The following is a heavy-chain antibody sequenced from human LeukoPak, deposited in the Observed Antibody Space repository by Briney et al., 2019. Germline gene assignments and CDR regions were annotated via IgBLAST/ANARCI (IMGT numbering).Heavy chain of an antibody. CDR2: IHYSGST. CDR3: VAVVAATGGNN. Sequence: PSETLSLTCTVSGGSISSGDYYWSWIRQPPGKGLEWIGYIHYSGSTFYNSSLKSRVTISVDTSKNQLSLKLSSVTAADTAVYYCVAVVAATGGNNWGQGTLVTVSS. V-gene: IGHV4-30-4*01. CDR1: GGSISSGDYY. J-gene: IGHJ4*02. D-gene: IGHD2-15*01.